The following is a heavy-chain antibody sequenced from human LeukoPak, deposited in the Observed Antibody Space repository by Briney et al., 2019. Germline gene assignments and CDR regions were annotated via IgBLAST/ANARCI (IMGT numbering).Heavy chain of an antibody. J-gene: IGHJ3*02. CDR2: ISYDGSNK. D-gene: IGHD2-2*01. V-gene: IGHV3-30*01. CDR1: GFAFSSYA. CDR3: ARGRGYCSSTSCPLDAFDI. Sequence: GGSLRLSCAASGFAFSSYAMHWVRQAPGKGLEWVAVISYDGSNKYYADSVKGRFTISRDNSKNTLYLQMNSLRAEDTAVYYCARGRGYCSSTSCPLDAFDIWGQGTMVTVSS.